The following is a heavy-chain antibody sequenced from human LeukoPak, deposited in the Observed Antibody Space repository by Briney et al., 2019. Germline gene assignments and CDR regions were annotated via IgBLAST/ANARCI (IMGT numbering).Heavy chain of an antibody. CDR3: ARAITYSSSWYYYYYMDV. CDR1: GFTFSRYG. V-gene: IGHV3-23*01. CDR2: ISGGGSST. D-gene: IGHD6-13*01. J-gene: IGHJ6*03. Sequence: PGGSLRLSCAASGFTFSRYGMSWVRQAPGKGLEWVSAISGGGSSTYYADSVKGRFTISRDNSKNTLYLQMNSLRAEDTAVYYCARAITYSSSWYYYYYMDVWGKGTTVTVSS.